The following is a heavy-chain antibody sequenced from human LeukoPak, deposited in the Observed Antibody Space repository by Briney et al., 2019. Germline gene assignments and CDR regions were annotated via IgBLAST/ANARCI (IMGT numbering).Heavy chain of an antibody. CDR1: GGSFSGYY. V-gene: IGHV4-34*01. CDR3: ARGPLCSSTSCYWGY. D-gene: IGHD2-2*01. Sequence: PSETLCLTCAVYGGSFSGYYWSWIRQPPGKGLEWIGEINHSGSTNYNPSLKSRVTISVDTSKNQFSLKLSSVTAADTAVYYCARGPLCSSTSCYWGYWGQGTLVTVSS. CDR2: INHSGST. J-gene: IGHJ4*02.